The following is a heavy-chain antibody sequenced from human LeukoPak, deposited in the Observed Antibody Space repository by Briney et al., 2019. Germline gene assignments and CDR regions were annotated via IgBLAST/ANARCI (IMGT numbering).Heavy chain of an antibody. CDR1: GGSISSYY. CDR3: AREVSIGGYDLGGFDY. V-gene: IGHV4-59*01. D-gene: IGHD5-12*01. CDR2: IYYSGST. J-gene: IGHJ4*02. Sequence: SETLSLTCTVSGGSISSYYWSWIRQPPGKGLEWIGYIYYSGSTNYNPSLKSRVTISVDTSKNQFSLKLSSVTAADTAVYYCAREVSIGGYDLGGFDYWGQGTLVTVSS.